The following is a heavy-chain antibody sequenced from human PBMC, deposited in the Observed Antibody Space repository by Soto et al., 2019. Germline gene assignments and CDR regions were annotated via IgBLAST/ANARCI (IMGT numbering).Heavy chain of an antibody. J-gene: IGHJ3*02. D-gene: IGHD3-22*01. V-gene: IGHV4-31*03. Sequence: QVQLQESGPGLVKPSQTLSLTCTVSGGSISSGGYYWSWIRQHPGKGLEWIGYIYYSGSTYYNPSLKSRVPISVDTSKNQFSLKLSSVTAADTAVYYCARDYYYDSSGCDAFDIWGQGTMVTVSS. CDR1: GGSISSGGYY. CDR2: IYYSGST. CDR3: ARDYYYDSSGCDAFDI.